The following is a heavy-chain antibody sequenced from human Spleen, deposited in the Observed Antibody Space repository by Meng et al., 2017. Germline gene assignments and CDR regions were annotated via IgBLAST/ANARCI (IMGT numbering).Heavy chain of an antibody. CDR1: GFTFSSYE. Sequence: ESLKISCAASGFTFSSYEMNWVRQPPGKGLEWIGEITHGGTTNYNPSLKSRVTISVDTSKNQFSLNLSSVTAADSAVYYCARGRGGSGSYFFYYHFGMDVWGQGTTVTVSS. CDR3: ARGRGGSGSYFFYYHFGMDV. V-gene: IGHV4-34*01. J-gene: IGHJ6*02. D-gene: IGHD3-10*01. CDR2: ITHGGTT.